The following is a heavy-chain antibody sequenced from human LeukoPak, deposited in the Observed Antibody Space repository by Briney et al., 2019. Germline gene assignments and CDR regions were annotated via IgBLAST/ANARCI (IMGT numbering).Heavy chain of an antibody. J-gene: IGHJ4*02. CDR1: GGSFSGYS. CDR2: INHSGST. CDR3: ARVSSRRLPPTYSYDRRNYFDY. V-gene: IGHV4-34*01. D-gene: IGHD3-22*01. Sequence: SETLSLTCAVYGGSFSGYSWSWIRQPPGEGLEWIGEINHSGSTNHKPSLKSRVMISVDTSKNQISLKLRSVTAADTAIYYCARVSSRRLPPTYSYDRRNYFDYWGQGTLVTVSS.